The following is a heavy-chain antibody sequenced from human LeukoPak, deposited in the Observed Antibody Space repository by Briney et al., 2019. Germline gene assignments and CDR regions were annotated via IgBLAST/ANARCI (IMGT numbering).Heavy chain of an antibody. CDR3: ARQRDTAMVGNAFDI. V-gene: IGHV4-34*01. CDR1: GGSFSGYY. CDR2: INHSGST. J-gene: IGHJ3*02. Sequence: PSEALSLTCAVYGGSFSGYYWSWIRQPPGKGLEWIGEINHSGSTNYNPSLESRVTISVDTSKNQFSLKLSSVTAADTAVYYCARQRDTAMVGNAFDIWGQGTMVTVSS. D-gene: IGHD5-18*01.